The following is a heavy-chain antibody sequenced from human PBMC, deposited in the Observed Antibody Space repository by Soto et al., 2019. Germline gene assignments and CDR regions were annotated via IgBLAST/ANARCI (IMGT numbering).Heavy chain of an antibody. Sequence: SETLSLTCTVSGGSISSGDYYWSWIRQPPGKGLEWIGYIYYSGSTYYNPSLKSRVTISVDTSKNQFSLKLSSVTAADTAVYYCVSVLGEGFVEWSRLAYWGQGTLVLVSS. CDR1: GGSISSGDYY. CDR2: IYYSGST. D-gene: IGHD3-3*01. CDR3: VSVLGEGFVEWSRLAY. V-gene: IGHV4-30-4*01. J-gene: IGHJ4*02.